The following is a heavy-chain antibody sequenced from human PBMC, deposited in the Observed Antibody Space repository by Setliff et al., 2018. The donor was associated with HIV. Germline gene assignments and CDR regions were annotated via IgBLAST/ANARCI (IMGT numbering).Heavy chain of an antibody. CDR1: GFTFSNYW. D-gene: IGHD6-19*01. CDR3: ARDPDHSSSSDYFDY. CDR2: INQDGSEK. V-gene: IGHV3-7*01. J-gene: IGHJ4*02. Sequence: LRLSCGASGFTFSNYWMSWVRQAPGKGLEWVANINQDGSEKYYVDSVKGRFTISRDNAKKSLFLQMNSLRAEDMAVYYCARDPDHSSSSDYFDYWGQGTLVTVSS.